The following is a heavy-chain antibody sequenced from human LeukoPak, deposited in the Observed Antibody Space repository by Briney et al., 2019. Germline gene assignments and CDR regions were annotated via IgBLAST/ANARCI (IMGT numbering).Heavy chain of an antibody. Sequence: ASVKVSCKASGYTFTNYGITWVRQAPGQGLEWMGWISAYNGNTNYAQKLQGRITMTTDTSTTIAYMELRSLRSDDTAVYYCARRSTHFYDTNGLNDAFDMWGQGTMVTVSS. CDR1: GYTFTNYG. D-gene: IGHD3-22*01. V-gene: IGHV1-18*01. J-gene: IGHJ3*02. CDR3: ARRSTHFYDTNGLNDAFDM. CDR2: ISAYNGNT.